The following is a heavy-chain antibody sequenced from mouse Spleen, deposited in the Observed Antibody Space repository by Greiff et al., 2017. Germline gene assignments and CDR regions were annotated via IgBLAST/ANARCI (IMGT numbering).Heavy chain of an antibody. J-gene: IGHJ2*01. Sequence: EVHLVESGGGLVKPGGSLKLSCAASGFTFSDYGMAWVRQAPGKGLEWVAFISNLAYSIYYADTVTGRFTISRENAKNTLYLEMSSLRSEDTAMYYCASVSNWFDYWGQGTTLTVSS. V-gene: IGHV5-15*01. CDR3: ASVSNWFDY. CDR1: GFTFSDYG. D-gene: IGHD4-1*01. CDR2: ISNLAYSI.